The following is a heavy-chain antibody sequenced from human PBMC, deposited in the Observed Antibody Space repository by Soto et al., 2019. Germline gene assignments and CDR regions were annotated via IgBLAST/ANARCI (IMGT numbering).Heavy chain of an antibody. CDR3: ARSIAAAGTFWVYGMDV. Sequence: GGSLRLSCAASGFTFSSYSMNWVRQAPGKGLEWVSYISSSSSTIYYADSVKGRFTISRDNAKNSLYLQMNSLRDEDTAVYYCARSIAAAGTFWVYGMDVWGQGTTVTVSS. CDR1: GFTFSSYS. D-gene: IGHD6-13*01. V-gene: IGHV3-48*02. J-gene: IGHJ6*02. CDR2: ISSSSSTI.